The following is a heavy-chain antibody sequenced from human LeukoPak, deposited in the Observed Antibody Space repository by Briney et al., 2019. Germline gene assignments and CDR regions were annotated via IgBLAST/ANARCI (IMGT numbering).Heavy chain of an antibody. V-gene: IGHV3-23*01. CDR3: AKGSSGYFADL. D-gene: IGHD3-22*01. Sequence: TGGSLRLSCAASGFTFSSYAMSWVRQAPGKGLEWVSAISNDGGGTTYADFVKGRFTISRDNSKNTLFLQMNSLRAEDTALYYCAKGSSGYFADLWGQGTLVTVSS. CDR1: GFTFSSYA. CDR2: ISNDGGGT. J-gene: IGHJ5*02.